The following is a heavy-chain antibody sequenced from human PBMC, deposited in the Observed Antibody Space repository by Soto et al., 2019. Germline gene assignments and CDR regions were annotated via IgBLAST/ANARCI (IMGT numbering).Heavy chain of an antibody. J-gene: IGHJ4*02. D-gene: IGHD6-19*01. CDR1: GFTFRSYA. CDR3: ARVPLSRSGWSTYYLDF. CDR2: LTSASVNT. V-gene: IGHV3-23*01. Sequence: EVQLLESGGGLVQPGGSLRLSCAASGFTFRSYAMSWVRQAPGKGLEWVSGLTSASVNTYDADSVQGRFTISRDNYEGTVYVQMSSLRAEDTAIYCRARVPLSRSGWSTYYLDFRGQGILVTVSS.